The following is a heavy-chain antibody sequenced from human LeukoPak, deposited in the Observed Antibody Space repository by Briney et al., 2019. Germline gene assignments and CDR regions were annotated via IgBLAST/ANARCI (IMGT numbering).Heavy chain of an antibody. D-gene: IGHD3-3*01. CDR2: TSSDLNVK. V-gene: IGHV3-30-3*01. CDR3: ARGRGLGVVSPYFDY. Sequence: PGGSLRLSCAASGFTFRNYVIHWVRQAPGKGLEWVAVTSSDLNVKLYADSVKGRFTISRDNSRSTLYLQMNSLRPEDTAIYYCARGRGLGVVSPYFDYWGQGTLVTVSS. CDR1: GFTFRNYV. J-gene: IGHJ4*02.